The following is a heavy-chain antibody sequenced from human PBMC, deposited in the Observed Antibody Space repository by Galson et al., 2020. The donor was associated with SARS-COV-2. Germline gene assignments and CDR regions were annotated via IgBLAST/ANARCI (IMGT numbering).Heavy chain of an antibody. J-gene: IGHJ3*02. CDR2: MNPNSGDT. CDR1: GYTFTRYD. CDR3: AATRSTSSDYTAPQPDDAFDI. Sequence: ASVKVSCKSSGYTFTRYDLNWVRQASGQGLEWMGWMNPNSGDTGYAQKFQGRVVMTRDTSMSTAYLELSGLTSADAAVYYCAATRSTSSDYTAPQPDDAFDIWGQGTLVKVSS. V-gene: IGHV1-8*01. D-gene: IGHD3-22*01.